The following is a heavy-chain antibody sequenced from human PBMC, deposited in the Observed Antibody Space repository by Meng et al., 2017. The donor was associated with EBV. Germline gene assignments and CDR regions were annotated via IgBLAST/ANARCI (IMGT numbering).Heavy chain of an antibody. Sequence: VLLVESGVGWVQPGRPLSPSVAAFGLTFSGYGMFWVRQAPGKGPEWVAILPSDGGNTYYSDSVKGRFTISRDNSKKTLYLQMNSLRAEDTAVYYCARDLSGRFDPWGQGTLVTVSS. CDR2: LPSDGGNT. V-gene: IGHV3-30*03. CDR3: ARDLSGRFDP. CDR1: GLTFSGYG. J-gene: IGHJ5*02. D-gene: IGHD1-26*01.